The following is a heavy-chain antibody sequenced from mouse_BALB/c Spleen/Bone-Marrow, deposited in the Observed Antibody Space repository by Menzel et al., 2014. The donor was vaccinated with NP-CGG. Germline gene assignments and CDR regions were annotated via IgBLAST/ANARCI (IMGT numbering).Heavy chain of an antibody. D-gene: IGHD1-1*01. V-gene: IGHV1-84*02. CDR1: GYTFTDYY. J-gene: IGHJ1*01. CDR3: ARPPYYYGSSYYWYFDV. CDR2: IYPGGGNT. Sequence: QVQLKESGPELVKPGASVKIFCKASGYTFTDYYINWVKQKPGQGLEWIGWIYPGGGNTKYNEKFKGKATLTVDTSSSTAYVQLSSLTSEGTAVYFCARPPYYYGSSYYWYFDVWGAGTTGTGSS.